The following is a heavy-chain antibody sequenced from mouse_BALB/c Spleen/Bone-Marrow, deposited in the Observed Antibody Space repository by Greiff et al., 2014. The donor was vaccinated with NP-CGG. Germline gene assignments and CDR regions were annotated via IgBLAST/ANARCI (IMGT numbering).Heavy chain of an antibody. J-gene: IGHJ2*01. CDR1: GYTFTSSW. CDR3: ARSGFDY. Sequence: QVQLKASGSVLVRPGASVKLSCKASGYTFTSSWMHWAKQRPGQGLEWIGEIHPNSGNTNYNEKFKGKATLTVDTSSSTAYVDLSSLTSEDSAVYYCARSGFDYWGQGTTLTVSS. CDR2: IHPNSGNT. D-gene: IGHD4-1*01. V-gene: IGHV1S130*01.